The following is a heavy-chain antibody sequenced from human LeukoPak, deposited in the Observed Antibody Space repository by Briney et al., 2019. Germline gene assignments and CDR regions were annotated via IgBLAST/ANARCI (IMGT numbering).Heavy chain of an antibody. V-gene: IGHV4-59*08. J-gene: IGHJ4*02. Sequence: PSETLSLTCTVSGGSISSYHWSWIRQPPGKGLEWIGYIYYSGSTNYNPSLKSRVTISVDTSKNQFSLKLSSVTAADTAVYYCARRGYDSSGYSPFDYWGQGTLVTVSS. CDR3: ARRGYDSSGYSPFDY. D-gene: IGHD3-22*01. CDR2: IYYSGST. CDR1: GGSISSYH.